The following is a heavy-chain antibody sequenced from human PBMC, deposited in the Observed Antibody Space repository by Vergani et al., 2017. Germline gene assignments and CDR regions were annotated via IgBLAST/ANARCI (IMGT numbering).Heavy chain of an antibody. Sequence: EVQLLESGGGLVQPGRSLRLSCAASGFTFDDYAMHWVRQAPGKGLEWVSGISGSGGSTYYADSVKGRFTISRDNSKNTLYLQMNSLRAEDTAVYYFAKDSPHYVYSPSAAFDIWGQGTMVTVSS. D-gene: IGHD3-16*01. J-gene: IGHJ3*02. CDR3: AKDSPHYVYSPSAAFDI. CDR1: GFTFDDYA. V-gene: IGHV3-23*01. CDR2: ISGSGGST.